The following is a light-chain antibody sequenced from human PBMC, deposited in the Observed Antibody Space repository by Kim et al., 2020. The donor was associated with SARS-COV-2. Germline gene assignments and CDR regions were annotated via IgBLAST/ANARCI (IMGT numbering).Light chain of an antibody. CDR1: GIVSKS. Sequence: KTTRVSGEGNGIVSKSAHWYQQKSGQARVLVIYYDSDRPSGIPARFSGSNSGNTATLTISRVEAGDEADYYCQVWDSSSDHRVVFGGGTQLTVL. CDR3: QVWDSSSDHRVV. J-gene: IGLJ2*01. CDR2: YDS. V-gene: IGLV3-21*04.